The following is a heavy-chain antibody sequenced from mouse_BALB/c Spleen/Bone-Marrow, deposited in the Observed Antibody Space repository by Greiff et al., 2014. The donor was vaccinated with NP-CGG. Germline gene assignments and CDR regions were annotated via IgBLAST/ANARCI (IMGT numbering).Heavy chain of an antibody. D-gene: IGHD1-2*01. Sequence: VQLQQSGGGLVQPGGSLKLSCAASGFDFSRYWMGWVRQAPGKGLEWIGEINPDSSTINYTPSLKDKFIISRDNAKNTLYLQMSKVRSEDTALYYCARQGYYGYSDYWGQGTTLTVSS. CDR1: GFDFSRYW. CDR3: ARQGYYGYSDY. J-gene: IGHJ2*01. CDR2: INPDSSTI. V-gene: IGHV4-1*02.